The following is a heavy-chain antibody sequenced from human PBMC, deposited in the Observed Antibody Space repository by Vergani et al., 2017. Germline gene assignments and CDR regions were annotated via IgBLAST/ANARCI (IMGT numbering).Heavy chain of an antibody. CDR1: GGSFSGYY. V-gene: IGHV4-34*01. CDR2: INHSGST. CDR3: AREDVRWYNWNRPGGFDY. J-gene: IGHJ4*02. Sequence: QVQLQQWGAGLLKPSETLSLTCAVYGGSFSGYYWSWIRQPPGKGLGWIGEINHSGSTNYNPSLKSRVTISVDTSKNQFSLKLSSVTAADTAVYYCAREDVRWYNWNRPGGFDYWGQGTLVTVSS. D-gene: IGHD1-20*01.